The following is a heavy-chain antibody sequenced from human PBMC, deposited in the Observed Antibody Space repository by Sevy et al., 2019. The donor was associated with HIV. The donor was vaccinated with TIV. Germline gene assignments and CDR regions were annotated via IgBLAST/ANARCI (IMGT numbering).Heavy chain of an antibody. Sequence: GGSLRLSCAASGFTFSSYAMSWVRQAPGKGLEWVSTFSFGCGKINYADSVKGRFTISRDNSKNTLYLQMHSLRAEDTAVYYCAREGCSKPHDYWRQGTLVTVSS. D-gene: IGHD3-10*02. CDR3: AREGCSKPHDY. CDR2: FSFGCGKI. J-gene: IGHJ4*02. V-gene: IGHV3-23*01. CDR1: GFTFSSYA.